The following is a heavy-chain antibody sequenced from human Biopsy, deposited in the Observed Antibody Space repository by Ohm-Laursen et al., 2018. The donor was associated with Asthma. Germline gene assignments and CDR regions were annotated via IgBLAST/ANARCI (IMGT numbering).Heavy chain of an antibody. V-gene: IGHV1-69*13. CDR3: ARKAGSCISRTCYSLDF. D-gene: IGHD2-2*01. CDR1: GGTFNTYV. Sequence: GASVKVSCKSLGGTFNTYVIGWVRQAPGQGLEWMGGINSVFGTTTYPQKFQDRVTITADDSTSTVYMELSSLRSEDTAVDYCARKAGSCISRTCYSLDFWGQGTLSPSPQ. CDR2: INSVFGTT. J-gene: IGHJ4*02.